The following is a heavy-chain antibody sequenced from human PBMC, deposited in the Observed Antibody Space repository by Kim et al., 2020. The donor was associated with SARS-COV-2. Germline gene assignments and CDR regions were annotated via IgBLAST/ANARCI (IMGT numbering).Heavy chain of an antibody. Sequence: GGSLRLSCAASGFTFSSYGMHWVRQAPGKGLEWVAVISYDGSNKYYADSVKGRFTISRDNSKNTLYLQMNSLRAEDTAVYYCAKVEICSSTSCYYYYGM. CDR3: AKVEICSSTSCYYYYGM. V-gene: IGHV3-30*18. CDR1: GFTFSSYG. D-gene: IGHD2-2*01. CDR2: ISYDGSNK. J-gene: IGHJ6*01.